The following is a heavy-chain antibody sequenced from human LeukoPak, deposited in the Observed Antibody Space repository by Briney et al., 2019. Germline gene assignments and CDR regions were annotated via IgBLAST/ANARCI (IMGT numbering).Heavy chain of an antibody. V-gene: IGHV3-33*08. D-gene: IGHD2-8*01. J-gene: IGHJ4*02. CDR3: ARDVNGYFDY. Sequence: PGGSLRLSCAASGFSFSSYWLMWVRQAPGKGLEWVAVIWYDGSNKYYADSVKGRFTISRDNSKNTLYLQMNSLRAEDTAVYYCARDVNGYFDYWGQGTLVTVSS. CDR1: GFSFSSYW. CDR2: IWYDGSNK.